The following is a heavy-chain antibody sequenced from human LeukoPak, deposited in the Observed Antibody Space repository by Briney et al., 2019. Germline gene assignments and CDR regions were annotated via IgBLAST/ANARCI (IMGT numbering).Heavy chain of an antibody. Sequence: GGSLRLSCAASRFSFSLYNMNWVRQAPGKGLEWVSYISSTGSRIYYADPVKGRFTISRDNAKNLLYLQMSSLRDEDTAVYYCASDIVGATDYWGQGTLVTVSS. CDR1: RFSFSLYN. CDR3: ASDIVGATDY. V-gene: IGHV3-48*02. CDR2: ISSTGSRI. J-gene: IGHJ4*02. D-gene: IGHD1-26*01.